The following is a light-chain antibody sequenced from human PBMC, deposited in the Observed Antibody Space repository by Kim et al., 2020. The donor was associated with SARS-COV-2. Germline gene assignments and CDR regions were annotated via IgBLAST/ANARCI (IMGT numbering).Light chain of an antibody. CDR2: GAS. CDR3: QQYGTSPVT. CDR1: QSVASSY. Sequence: SPGERATLSCRSSQSVASSYLAWYQQRPGQAPRLLIYGASSRATDIPDRFSGSGSGTDFTLTITRLEPEDFAVYYCQQYGTSPVTFGGGTKVDIK. J-gene: IGKJ4*01. V-gene: IGKV3-20*01.